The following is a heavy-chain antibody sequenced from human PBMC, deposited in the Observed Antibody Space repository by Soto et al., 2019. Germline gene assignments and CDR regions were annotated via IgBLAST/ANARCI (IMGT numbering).Heavy chain of an antibody. CDR2: ISWNGCNI. D-gene: IGHD2-21*01. CDR3: VKAGVRDLIVEVPVYFDI. CDR1: GFIFDNSG. V-gene: IGHV3-9*01. Sequence: EVQLVESGGGLVQPGRSLRLSCAASGFIFDNSGMHWVRQAPGKGLEWVSGISWNGCNIGYADSVKGRFSISRDNAKDSLFLQMNSLRPDDTAFYYCVKAGVRDLIVEVPVYFDIWGQGTLVTVSS. J-gene: IGHJ4*02.